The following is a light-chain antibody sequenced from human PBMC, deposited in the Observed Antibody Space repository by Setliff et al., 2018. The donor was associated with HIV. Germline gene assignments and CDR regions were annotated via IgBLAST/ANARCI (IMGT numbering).Light chain of an antibody. CDR3: SSFTSTTTLV. V-gene: IGLV2-14*01. J-gene: IGLJ1*01. CDR1: SSDVGRYNY. Sequence: QSALTQPASVSGSPGQSITISCTGTSSDVGRYNYVSWYQQHPGKAPKLMISEVSNRPSGVSNRFSGSKSDNTASLTISGLQAEDEADYFCSSFTSTTTLVFGTGTKVTVL. CDR2: EVS.